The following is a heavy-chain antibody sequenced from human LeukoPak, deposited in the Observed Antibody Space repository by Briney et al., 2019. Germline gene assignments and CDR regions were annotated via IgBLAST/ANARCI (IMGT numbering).Heavy chain of an antibody. D-gene: IGHD1-14*01. J-gene: IGHJ3*02. CDR1: GGSINSSIYH. CDR3: AREGGTGAFDI. Sequence: SETLSLTCTVSGGSINSSIYHWGWIRQPPGKGLEWIGNIYYSGSTYYNPSLKSRVTISVDTSKNQLSLKLSSVTAADTAVYYCAREGGTGAFDIWGQGTMVTVSP. V-gene: IGHV4-39*07. CDR2: IYYSGST.